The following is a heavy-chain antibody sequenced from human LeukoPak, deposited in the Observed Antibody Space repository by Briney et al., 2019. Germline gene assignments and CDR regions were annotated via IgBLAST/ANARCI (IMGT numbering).Heavy chain of an antibody. D-gene: IGHD2-2*01. CDR3: ARDPDIVVVPAAYRGLSGGFDY. Sequence: GGSLRLSCAASGFTFSSYGMHWVRQAPGKGLEWVAVICYDGSNKYYADSVKGRFTISRDNSKNTLYLQMNSLRAEDTAVYYCARDPDIVVVPAAYRGLSGGFDYWGQGTLVTVSS. CDR1: GFTFSSYG. CDR2: ICYDGSNK. J-gene: IGHJ4*02. V-gene: IGHV3-33*01.